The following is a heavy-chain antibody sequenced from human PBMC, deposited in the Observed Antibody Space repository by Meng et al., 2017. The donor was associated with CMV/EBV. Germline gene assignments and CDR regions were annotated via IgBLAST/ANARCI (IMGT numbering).Heavy chain of an antibody. V-gene: IGHV3-21*01. J-gene: IGHJ4*02. CDR2: ISSSSSYI. CDR3: ARDLRPAREGGLASYYYDSSGYLAY. CDR1: GFTFSSYS. D-gene: IGHD3-22*01. Sequence: GESLKISCAASGFTFSSYSMNWVRQAPGKGLEWVSSISSSSSYICYADSVKGRFTISRDNAKNSLYLQMNSLRAEDTAVYYCARDLRPAREGGLASYYYDSSGYLAYWGQGTLVTVSS.